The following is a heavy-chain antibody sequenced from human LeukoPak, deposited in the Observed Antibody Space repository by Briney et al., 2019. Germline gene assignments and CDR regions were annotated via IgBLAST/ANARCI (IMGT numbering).Heavy chain of an antibody. V-gene: IGHV3-21*01. CDR3: ARHDYGDYLDYYGMDV. J-gene: IGHJ6*02. Sequence: GGSLRLSCAASGFTFSSYSMNWVRQAPGKGLEWVSSISSSSSYIYYADSVEGRFTISRDNAKNSLYLQMNSLRAEDTAVYYCARHDYGDYLDYYGMDVWGQGTTVTVPS. D-gene: IGHD4-17*01. CDR2: ISSSSSYI. CDR1: GFTFSSYS.